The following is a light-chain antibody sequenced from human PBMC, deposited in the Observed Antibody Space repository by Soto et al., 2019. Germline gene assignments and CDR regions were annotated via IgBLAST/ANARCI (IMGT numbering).Light chain of an antibody. CDR1: QSITNN. V-gene: IGKV3-15*01. CDR2: GAS. J-gene: IGKJ1*01. CDR3: QQRSDWPWT. Sequence: ELVMTQSPATLSVSPGERATLSCRASQSITNNLAWYQQRPGQAPRLLIYGASTRATGVPARFSGSGSGTEFTLTISSLQSEDFAVYYCQQRSDWPWTFGQGTKVEIK.